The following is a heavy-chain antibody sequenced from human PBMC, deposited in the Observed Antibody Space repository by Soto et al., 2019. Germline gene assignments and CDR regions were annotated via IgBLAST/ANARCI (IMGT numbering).Heavy chain of an antibody. D-gene: IGHD2-21*01. CDR1: GFSLSDFY. V-gene: IGHV3-11*06. CDR3: VRGGDGGQFDH. J-gene: IGHJ4*02. CDR2: ISINSNYR. Sequence: QIQLVESGGGLVKPGGSLRLSCAASGFSLSDFYMSWIRQAPGKGLEWVSYISINSNYREYADSVKGRHTISRDNAKNSVYLQMNILRGEDTAVYYCVRGGDGGQFDHWGQGTLVSVSS.